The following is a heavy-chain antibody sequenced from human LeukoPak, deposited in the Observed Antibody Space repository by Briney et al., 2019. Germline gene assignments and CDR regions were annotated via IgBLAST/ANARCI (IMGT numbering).Heavy chain of an antibody. V-gene: IGHV4-31*03. CDR2: IYYSGST. Sequence: SETLSLTCTVSGGSISSGCYYWSWIRQHPGKGLEWIGYIYYSGSTYYNPSLKSRVTISVDTSKNQFSLKLSSVTAADTAVYYCARDTPDPYGGNSDWFDPWGQGSLVTVSS. D-gene: IGHD4-23*01. CDR1: GGSISSGCYY. CDR3: ARDTPDPYGGNSDWFDP. J-gene: IGHJ5*02.